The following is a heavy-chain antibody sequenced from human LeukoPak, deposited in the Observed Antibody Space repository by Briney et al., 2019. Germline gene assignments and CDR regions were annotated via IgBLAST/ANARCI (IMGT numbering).Heavy chain of an antibody. D-gene: IGHD2-15*01. CDR3: AKDLKSGGGSCPDY. Sequence: GGSLRLSCAASGFTFDDYAMHWVRQAPGKGLEWVSGISWNSGSIGYADSVKGRFTISRDNAKNSLYLQMNSLRAEDTALYYCAKDLKSGGGSCPDYWGQGTLVTVSS. CDR1: GFTFDDYA. CDR2: ISWNSGSI. J-gene: IGHJ4*02. V-gene: IGHV3-9*01.